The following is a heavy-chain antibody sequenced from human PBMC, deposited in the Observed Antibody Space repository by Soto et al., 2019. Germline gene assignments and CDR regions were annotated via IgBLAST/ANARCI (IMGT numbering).Heavy chain of an antibody. CDR2: IFSNDEK. Sequence: GSGPTLVNPTETLTLTCTVSGFSLSNARMGVSWIRQPPGKALEWLAHIFSNDEKSYSTSLKSRLTISKDTSKSQVVLTMTNMDPVDTATYYCARSSPTLYSSGFNFDYWGQGTLVTVSS. CDR1: GFSLSNARMG. D-gene: IGHD6-19*01. CDR3: ARSSPTLYSSGFNFDY. V-gene: IGHV2-26*01. J-gene: IGHJ4*02.